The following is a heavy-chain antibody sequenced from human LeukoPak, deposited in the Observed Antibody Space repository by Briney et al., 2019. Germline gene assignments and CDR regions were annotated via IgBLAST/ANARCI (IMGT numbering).Heavy chain of an antibody. Sequence: SETLSLTCTVSGGSISSYYWSWIRQPPGKGLEWIGYIYYSGSTNYTPSLKSRVTISVDTSKNQFSLKLSSVTAADTAVYYCASYSYYYDSSGYFDYWGQGTLVTVSS. V-gene: IGHV4-59*01. D-gene: IGHD3-22*01. CDR1: GGSISSYY. CDR2: IYYSGST. J-gene: IGHJ4*02. CDR3: ASYSYYYDSSGYFDY.